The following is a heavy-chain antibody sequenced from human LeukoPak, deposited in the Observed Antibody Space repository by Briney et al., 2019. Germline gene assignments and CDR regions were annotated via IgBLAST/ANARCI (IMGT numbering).Heavy chain of an antibody. CDR1: GGTFSSYA. CDR2: IIPIFGTA. Sequence: GASVKVSCKASGGTFSSYAISWVRQAPGQGLEWMGGIIPIFGTANYAQKFQGRVTITTDESTSTAYMELSSLRSEDTAVYYCARTNPGGMTPEFDPWGQGTLVTVSS. D-gene: IGHD1-20*01. J-gene: IGHJ5*02. CDR3: ARTNPGGMTPEFDP. V-gene: IGHV1-69*05.